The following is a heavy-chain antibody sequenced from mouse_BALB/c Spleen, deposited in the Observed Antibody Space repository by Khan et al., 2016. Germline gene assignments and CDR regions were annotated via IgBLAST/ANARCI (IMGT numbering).Heavy chain of an antibody. D-gene: IGHD2-3*01. Sequence: EVQLLETGGGLVQPGGSRGLSCEGSGFTFSGFWMSWVRQTPGKTLEWIGDINSDGSAINYAPSIKDRFTIFRDNDKSTLYLQMSNVRSEDTATYFCMRYDGYYWYFDVEGAGTTVTVSS. V-gene: IGHV11-2*02. CDR1: GFTFSGFW. CDR2: INSDGSAI. CDR3: MRYDGYYWYFDV. J-gene: IGHJ1*01.